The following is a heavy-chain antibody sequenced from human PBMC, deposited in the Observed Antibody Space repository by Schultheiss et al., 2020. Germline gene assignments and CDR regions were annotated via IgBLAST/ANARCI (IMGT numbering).Heavy chain of an antibody. D-gene: IGHD2-15*01. J-gene: IGHJ4*02. V-gene: IGHV4-61*02. CDR1: GGSISSGSYY. Sequence: SETLSLTCTVSGGSISSGSYYWSWIRQPAGKGLEWIGRIYASGSTNYNPSLKSRVTISVDTSKNQFSLKLSSVTAADTAVYYCARSGRSGLRRPVVAADYWGQGTLVTVS. CDR3: ARSGRSGLRRPVVAADY. CDR2: IYASGST.